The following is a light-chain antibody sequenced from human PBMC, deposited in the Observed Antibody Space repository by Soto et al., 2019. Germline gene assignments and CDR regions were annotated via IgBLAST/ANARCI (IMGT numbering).Light chain of an antibody. CDR1: QSINKY. CDR3: QQSYSIPWT. V-gene: IGKV1-39*01. CDR2: DAR. J-gene: IGKJ1*01. Sequence: DIPMTQSPSPLSASVGDRVTITCRASQSINKYLNWYQQRPGKAPNLLIYDARSLQSGVPSRFIGSGSGTDFTLTISSLQPEDFATYYCQQSYSIPWTFGQGTKVEIK.